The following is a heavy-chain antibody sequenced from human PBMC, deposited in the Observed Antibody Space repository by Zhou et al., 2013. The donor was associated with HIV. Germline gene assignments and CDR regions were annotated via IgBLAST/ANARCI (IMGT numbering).Heavy chain of an antibody. Sequence: QVQLVQSGAEVKKPGASVKVSCKASGYTFTSYYMHWVRQAPGQGLEWMGIINPSGGSTSYAQKFQGRVTMTRDTSTSTVYMELSSLRSEDTAVYYCARDAYGDYSRDLGNTLLDVWGQGTTVTVSS. D-gene: IGHD4-17*01. V-gene: IGHV1-46*01. CDR2: INPSGGST. CDR3: ARDAYGDYSRDLGNTLLDV. J-gene: IGHJ6*02. CDR1: GYTFTSYY.